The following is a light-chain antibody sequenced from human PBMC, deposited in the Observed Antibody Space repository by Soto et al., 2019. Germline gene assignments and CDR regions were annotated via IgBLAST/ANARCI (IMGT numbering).Light chain of an antibody. V-gene: IGKV3-11*01. CDR3: QQRSHWPLT. Sequence: EIVLTQSPATLSLSPGERATLSCRASQSVSSYLAWYQQKPGQAPRLLIYDASNRATGIPAMCSGREYGPNITPTINSLEPKDFAVYYFQQRSHWPLTFGQGPRLEMK. CDR1: QSVSSY. J-gene: IGKJ5*01. CDR2: DAS.